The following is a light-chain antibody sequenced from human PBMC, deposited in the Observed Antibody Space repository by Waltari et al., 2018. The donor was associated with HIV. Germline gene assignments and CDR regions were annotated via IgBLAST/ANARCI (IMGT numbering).Light chain of an antibody. CDR3: QSYRTWPPMYT. J-gene: IGKJ2*01. CDR2: GAS. V-gene: IGKV3-15*01. Sequence: TPSPAALSVSPGQRATLSCRASPSINRDVAWFQQKPRQRPTPLVYGASTRANGVPARFSGGVSGTEFTLTISSLQPEDFAVYYCQSYRTWPPMYTFGQGTKLE. CDR1: PSINRD.